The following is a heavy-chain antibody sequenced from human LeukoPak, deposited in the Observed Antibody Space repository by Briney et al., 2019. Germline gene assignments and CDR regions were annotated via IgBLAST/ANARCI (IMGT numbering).Heavy chain of an antibody. CDR2: ISGSGGSS. D-gene: IGHD6-13*01. V-gene: IGHV3-23*01. Sequence: GGSLRLSCAASGFTFSFSGMSWVRQAPGKGLEWVSSISGSGGSSYYADSVKGRFTISRDNSKNTLYLQMNSLRAEDTALYYCATATTGYSNSWYGLYQLGNWGQGTLVTVSS. CDR1: GFTFSFSG. J-gene: IGHJ4*02. CDR3: ATATTGYSNSWYGLYQLGN.